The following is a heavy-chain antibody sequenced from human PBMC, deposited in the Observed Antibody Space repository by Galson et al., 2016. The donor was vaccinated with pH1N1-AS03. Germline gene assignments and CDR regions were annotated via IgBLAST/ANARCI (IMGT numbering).Heavy chain of an antibody. D-gene: IGHD1-26*01. V-gene: IGHV3-30-3*01. Sequence: SLRLSCAASGFTFSDFAMHWVRQAPGKGLDWVAVISYDGSNKYYEDSVKGRFTISRDSSKNTLYLQMNSLRPADTAMYYCARDYIVGATRGAGTFDVWGHGTMVTVSS. CDR2: ISYDGSNK. CDR1: GFTFSDFA. J-gene: IGHJ3*01. CDR3: ARDYIVGATRGAGTFDV.